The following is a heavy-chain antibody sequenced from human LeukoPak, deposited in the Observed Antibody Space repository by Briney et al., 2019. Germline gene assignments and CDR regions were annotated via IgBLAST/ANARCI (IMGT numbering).Heavy chain of an antibody. CDR3: ARSRIWIAAAGIFEK. J-gene: IGHJ4*02. CDR1: GGSFSGYY. V-gene: IGHV4-34*01. Sequence: PSETLSLTCAVYGGSFSGYYWSWIRQPPGKGLEWIGEINHSGSTNYNPSLKSRVTISVDTSKNQFSLKLSSVTAADTAVYYCARSRIWIAAAGIFEKWGQGTLVTVSS. CDR2: INHSGST. D-gene: IGHD6-13*01.